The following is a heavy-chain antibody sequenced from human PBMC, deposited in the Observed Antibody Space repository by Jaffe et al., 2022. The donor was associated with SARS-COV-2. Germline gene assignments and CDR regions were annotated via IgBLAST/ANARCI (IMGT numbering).Heavy chain of an antibody. CDR2: IWYDGSNK. Sequence: QVQLVESGGGVVQPGRSLRLSCAASGFTFSSYGMHWVRQAPGKGLEWVAVIWYDGSNKYYADSVKGRFTISRDNSKNTLYLQMNSLRAEDTAVYYCAREGRDGYNYFDLWGRGTLVTVSS. CDR1: GFTFSSYG. J-gene: IGHJ2*01. V-gene: IGHV3-33*01. D-gene: IGHD5-12*01. CDR3: AREGRDGYNYFDL.